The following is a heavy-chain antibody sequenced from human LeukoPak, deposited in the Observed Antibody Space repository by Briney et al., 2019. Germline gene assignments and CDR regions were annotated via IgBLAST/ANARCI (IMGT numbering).Heavy chain of an antibody. Sequence: PGGTLRLSCAASGFTFSSYGMSWVRQAPGKGLEWVSAISGSGGSTYYADSVKGRFTISRGNSKNTLYLQMNSLRAEDTAVYYCAKDLRYSYGALDYWGQGTLVTVSS. CDR3: AKDLRYSYGALDY. D-gene: IGHD5-18*01. CDR2: ISGSGGST. V-gene: IGHV3-23*01. J-gene: IGHJ4*02. CDR1: GFTFSSYG.